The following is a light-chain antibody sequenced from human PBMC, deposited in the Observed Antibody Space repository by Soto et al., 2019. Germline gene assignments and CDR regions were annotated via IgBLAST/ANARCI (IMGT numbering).Light chain of an antibody. CDR2: VVT. V-gene: IGLV2-14*03. CDR1: SSDVGAFNY. Sequence: QSALTQPASVSGSPGQSISISCIGTSSDVGAFNYVSWYQHHPGKAPQLIIYVVTSRPSGVSNRFSASKSGNTASLTISGLQAEDEADYYCSSYTTRNTEVFGTGTKVTVL. CDR3: SSYTTRNTEV. J-gene: IGLJ1*01.